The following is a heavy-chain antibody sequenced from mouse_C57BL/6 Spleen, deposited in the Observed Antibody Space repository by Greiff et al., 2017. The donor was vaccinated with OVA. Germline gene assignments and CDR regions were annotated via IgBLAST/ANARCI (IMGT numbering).Heavy chain of an antibody. D-gene: IGHD2-5*01. CDR1: GYTFTSYW. CDR2: IDPSDSYT. CDR3: ARRTSTYYSNY. J-gene: IGHJ2*01. Sequence: VQLQQPGAELVKPGASVQLSCKASGYTFTSYWMQWVKQRPGQGLEWIGEIDPSDSYTNYNQKFKGKATLTVDTSSSTAYMQLSSLTSEDSAVYYCARRTSTYYSNYWGQGTTLTVSS. V-gene: IGHV1-50*01.